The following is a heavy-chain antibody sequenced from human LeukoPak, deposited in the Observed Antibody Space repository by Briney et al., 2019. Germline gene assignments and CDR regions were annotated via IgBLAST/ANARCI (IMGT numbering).Heavy chain of an antibody. CDR3: ARMNYDILAYDY. Sequence: SETLSLTCTVSGGSISSYYWSWIRQPPGKGLEWIGYIYYSGSTNYNPSLKSRVTISVDTSKNQFSLKLSSVTAADTAVYYCARMNYDILAYDYWGQGTLVTVSS. V-gene: IGHV4-59*01. CDR2: IYYSGST. CDR1: GGSISSYY. D-gene: IGHD3-9*01. J-gene: IGHJ4*02.